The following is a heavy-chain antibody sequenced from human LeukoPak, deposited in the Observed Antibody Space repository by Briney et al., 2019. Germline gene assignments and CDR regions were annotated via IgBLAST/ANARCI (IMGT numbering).Heavy chain of an antibody. CDR2: INHSGST. Sequence: SETLSLTCAVYGGSFSGYYWSWIRQPPGKGLEWIGEINHSGSTNYNPSLKSRVTISVDTSKNQFSLKLGSVTAADTAVYYCARGDYGARGYAFDIWGQGTMVTVSS. CDR3: ARGDYGARGYAFDI. D-gene: IGHD4-17*01. J-gene: IGHJ3*02. CDR1: GGSFSGYY. V-gene: IGHV4-34*01.